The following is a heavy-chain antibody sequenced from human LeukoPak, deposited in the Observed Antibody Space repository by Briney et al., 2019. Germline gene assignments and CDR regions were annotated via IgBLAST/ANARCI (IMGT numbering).Heavy chain of an antibody. CDR2: IIPILGIA. Sequence: ASVKVSCKASGGTFSSYAISWVRQAPGQGLEWMGRIIPILGIANYAQKFQGRVTITADKSTSTAYMELSCLRSEDTAVYYCAKSSRPYYYYYYGMDVWGQGTTVTVSS. J-gene: IGHJ6*02. CDR3: AKSSRPYYYYYYGMDV. V-gene: IGHV1-69*04. CDR1: GGTFSSYA. D-gene: IGHD2-2*01.